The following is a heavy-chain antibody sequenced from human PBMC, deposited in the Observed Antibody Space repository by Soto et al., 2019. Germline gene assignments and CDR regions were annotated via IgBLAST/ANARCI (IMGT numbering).Heavy chain of an antibody. Sequence: SETLSLTCAVYGGSFSGYYWSWIRQPPGKGLEWIGEINHSGSTNYNPSLKSRVTISVDTSKNQFSLKLSSVTAADTAVYYCAGFIAAAGTWGMDVWGQGTTVTVSS. CDR3: AGFIAAAGTWGMDV. J-gene: IGHJ6*02. D-gene: IGHD6-13*01. CDR2: INHSGST. V-gene: IGHV4-34*01. CDR1: GGSFSGYY.